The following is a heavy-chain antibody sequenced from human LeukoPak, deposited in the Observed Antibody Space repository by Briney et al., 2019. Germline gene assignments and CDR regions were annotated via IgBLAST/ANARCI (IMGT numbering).Heavy chain of an antibody. CDR2: IIPILGIA. CDR3: AIAVVVVPAAIPANAPVDY. J-gene: IGHJ4*02. Sequence: SVKVSCKASGGTFSSYAISWVRQAPGQGLEWMGRIIPILGIANYAQKLQGRVTITADKSTSTAYMELSSLRSEDTAVYYCAIAVVVVPAAIPANAPVDYWGQGTLVTVSS. V-gene: IGHV1-69*04. CDR1: GGTFSSYA. D-gene: IGHD2-2*01.